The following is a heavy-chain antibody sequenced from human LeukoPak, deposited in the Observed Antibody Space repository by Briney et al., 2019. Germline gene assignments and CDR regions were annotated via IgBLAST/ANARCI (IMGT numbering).Heavy chain of an antibody. CDR3: ARTQHYDFWSGYYGDY. CDR1: GGSISSSSYY. CDR2: IYYSGST. J-gene: IGHJ4*02. D-gene: IGHD3-3*01. V-gene: IGHV4-39*07. Sequence: PSETLSLTCTVSGGSISSSSYYWGWIRQPPGKGLEWIGSIYYSGSTNYNPSLKSRVTISVDTSKNQFSLKLSSVTAADTAVYYCARTQHYDFWSGYYGDYWGQGTLVTVSS.